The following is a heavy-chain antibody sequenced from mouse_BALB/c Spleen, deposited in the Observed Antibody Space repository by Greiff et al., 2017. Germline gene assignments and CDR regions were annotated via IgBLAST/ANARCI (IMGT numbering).Heavy chain of an antibody. J-gene: IGHJ4*01. CDR1: GYTFTDYA. CDR3: ARANWDGYAMDY. Sequence: QVQLQQSGPELVRPGESVKISCKGSGYTFTDYAMHWVKQSHAKSLEWIGVISIYFDNTNYNQKFKGKATMTVDKSSSTAYMELARLTSEDSAIYYCARANWDGYAMDYWGQGTSVTVSS. CDR2: ISIYFDNT. D-gene: IGHD4-1*01. V-gene: IGHV1-67*01.